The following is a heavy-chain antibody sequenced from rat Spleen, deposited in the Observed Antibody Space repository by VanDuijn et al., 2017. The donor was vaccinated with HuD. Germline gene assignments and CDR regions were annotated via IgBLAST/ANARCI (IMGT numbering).Heavy chain of an antibody. CDR2: ISYDGSST. V-gene: IGHV5-7*01. D-gene: IGHD1-11*01. CDR1: GFTFSDYN. J-gene: IGHJ2*01. CDR3: ARPEGISAVDY. Sequence: EVQLVESGGGLVQPGRSLKLSCAASGFTFSDYNMAWVRQAPKKGLEWVATISYDGSSTYYRDSVKGRFTISRDNAKSTLYLQMDSLRSEDTATYDCARPEGISAVDYWGQGVMVTVSS.